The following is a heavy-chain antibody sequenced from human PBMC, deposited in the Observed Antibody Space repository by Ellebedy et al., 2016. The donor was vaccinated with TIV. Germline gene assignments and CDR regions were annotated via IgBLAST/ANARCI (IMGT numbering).Heavy chain of an antibody. Sequence: MPSETLSLTCTVSGGSISSYYWSWIRQPPGKGLAWIGYISYSGSTNYHPSLKSRVTIPVDTSKNQFSLKLNTVTAADRAVYYCARVVWQLPVSYAFDIWGQGTMVTVSS. D-gene: IGHD2-15*01. V-gene: IGHV4-59*01. CDR2: ISYSGST. J-gene: IGHJ3*02. CDR1: GGSISSYY. CDR3: ARVVWQLPVSYAFDI.